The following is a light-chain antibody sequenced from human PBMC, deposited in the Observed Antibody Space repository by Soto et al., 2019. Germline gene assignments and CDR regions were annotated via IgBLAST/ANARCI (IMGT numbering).Light chain of an antibody. Sequence: LTQPPSASGTHGQRVTISCSGSSSNFGSNYVYWYQQLPGTAPKLLIYRSNQRPSGVPDRFSGSKSGTSASLAISGLRSEDEADYYCAAWDDSLSGRVFGGGTKLTVL. V-gene: IGLV1-47*01. J-gene: IGLJ3*02. CDR1: SSNFGSNY. CDR2: RSN. CDR3: AAWDDSLSGRV.